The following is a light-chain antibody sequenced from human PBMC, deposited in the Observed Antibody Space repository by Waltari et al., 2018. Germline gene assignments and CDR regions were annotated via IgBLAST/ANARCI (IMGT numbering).Light chain of an antibody. V-gene: IGKV1-6*01. CDR3: LQDYNYPRT. CDR1: QGIRND. J-gene: IGKJ1*01. Sequence: RVTITCRASQGIRNDLGWYQQKPGKAPKLLIYAASSLQSGVPSRLSGSGSGTDFTLTISSLQPEDFATYYCLQDYNYPRTFGQGTKVEIK. CDR2: AAS.